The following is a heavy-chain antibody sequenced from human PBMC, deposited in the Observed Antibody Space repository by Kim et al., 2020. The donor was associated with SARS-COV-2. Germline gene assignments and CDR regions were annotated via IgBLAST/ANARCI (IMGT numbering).Heavy chain of an antibody. CDR3: ARHCSTNECSDITMVRGVIPSAFDI. Sequence: SETLSLTCTVSGGSISSSSYYWGWIRQPPGKGLEWIGSIYYSGSTYYNPSLKSRVTISVDTSKNQFSLKLSSVTAADTAVYYCARHCSTNECSDITMVRGVIPSAFDIWGQGTMVTVSS. CDR2: IYYSGST. D-gene: IGHD3-10*01. CDR1: GGSISSSSYY. V-gene: IGHV4-39*01. J-gene: IGHJ3*02.